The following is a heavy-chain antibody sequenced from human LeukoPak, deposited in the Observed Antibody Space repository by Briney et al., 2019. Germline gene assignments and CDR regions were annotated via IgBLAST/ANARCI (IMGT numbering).Heavy chain of an antibody. Sequence: SVKVSCKASGGTFNSYAISWVRQAPGQGLEWMGGIIPIFGTANYAQKFQGRVTITADESTSTAYMELSSLRSEDTAVYYCARGGIDYGDYNPFDYWGQGTLVTVSS. J-gene: IGHJ4*02. CDR2: IIPIFGTA. D-gene: IGHD4-17*01. V-gene: IGHV1-69*13. CDR3: ARGGIDYGDYNPFDY. CDR1: GGTFNSYA.